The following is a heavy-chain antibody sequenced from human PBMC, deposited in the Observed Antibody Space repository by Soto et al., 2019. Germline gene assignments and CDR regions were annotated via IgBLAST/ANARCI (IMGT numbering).Heavy chain of an antibody. CDR1: GYTFTGYY. D-gene: IGHD5-12*01. Sequence: ASVKVSCKASGYTFTGYYLHWVRQAPGQGLEWMGWLSPNSGGTNYAQKFQGRVTMTRDTTISTTYMELTRLTSDDTAVYYCARHSMSGYDYHSFLYWGQGAVVTVSS. J-gene: IGHJ4*02. V-gene: IGHV1-2*02. CDR3: ARHSMSGYDYHSFLY. CDR2: LSPNSGGT.